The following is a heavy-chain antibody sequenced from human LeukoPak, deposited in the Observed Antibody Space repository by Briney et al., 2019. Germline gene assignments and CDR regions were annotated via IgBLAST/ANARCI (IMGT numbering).Heavy chain of an antibody. CDR2: IYHSGST. CDR3: ARVRDYYGSGSPRARFDY. D-gene: IGHD3-10*01. V-gene: IGHV4-4*02. Sequence: ASETLSLTCAVSGGSISSSNWWSWVRQPPGKGLEWIGEIYHSGSTNYNPSLKSRVTISVDKSKNQFPLKLSSVTAADTAVYYCARVRDYYGSGSPRARFDYWGQGTLVTVSS. CDR1: GGSISSSNW. J-gene: IGHJ4*02.